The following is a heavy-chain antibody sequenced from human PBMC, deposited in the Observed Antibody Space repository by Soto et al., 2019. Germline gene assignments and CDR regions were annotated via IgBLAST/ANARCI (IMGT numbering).Heavy chain of an antibody. V-gene: IGHV3-23*01. D-gene: IGHD2-15*01. CDR3: AKDKYGGVVVAATPNY. CDR1: GFTFSSYA. J-gene: IGHJ4*02. Sequence: GGSLRLSCAASGFTFSSYAMSWVRQAPGKGLEWVSAISGSGGSTYYADSVKGRFTISRDKSKNTLYLQMNSLRAEDKAVYYCAKDKYGGVVVAATPNYWGQGTLVTVSS. CDR2: ISGSGGST.